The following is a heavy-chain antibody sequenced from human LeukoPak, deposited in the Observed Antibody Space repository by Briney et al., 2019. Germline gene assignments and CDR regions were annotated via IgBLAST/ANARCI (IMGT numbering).Heavy chain of an antibody. Sequence: GESLKISCKGSGYSFTSYWIGWVRQMPGKRLEWMGIIYPGDSDTRYSPSFQGQVTISADKSISTAYLQWRSMKASDTAMYSCARRGDGYNFGAFDICGQGTMVTVSS. CDR2: IYPGDSDT. CDR1: GYSFTSYW. J-gene: IGHJ3*02. D-gene: IGHD5-24*01. CDR3: ARRGDGYNFGAFDI. V-gene: IGHV5-51*01.